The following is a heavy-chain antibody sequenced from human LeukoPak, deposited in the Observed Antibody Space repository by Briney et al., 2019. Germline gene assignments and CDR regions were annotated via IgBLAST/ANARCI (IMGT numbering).Heavy chain of an antibody. J-gene: IGHJ4*02. D-gene: IGHD5-18*01. V-gene: IGHV1-8*01. CDR3: AKRGYSYGDFDS. Sequence: ASVKVSCKASGYTFTSYDINWVRQATGQGLEWMGWMNPNSGDTGYAQKSQDRVTMTRNTSISTAYMELSSLRSEDTAVYYCAKRGYSYGDFDSWGQGTLVTVSS. CDR1: GYTFTSYD. CDR2: MNPNSGDT.